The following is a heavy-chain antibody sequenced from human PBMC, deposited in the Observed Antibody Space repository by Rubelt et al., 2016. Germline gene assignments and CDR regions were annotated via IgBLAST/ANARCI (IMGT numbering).Heavy chain of an antibody. V-gene: IGHV3-23*01. CDR1: GFTFINAW. Sequence: GESLRLSCAASGFTFINAWMNWVRQAPGKGLEWVSAISGGSGSTYYADSVKGRFTISRDNSKNTLYLQMNSLRAEDTAVYYCAKHTSVNTFGGDDTFDLWGQGTVVTVSS. D-gene: IGHD3-16*01. CDR3: AKHTSVNTFGGDDTFDL. CDR2: ISGGSGST. J-gene: IGHJ3*01.